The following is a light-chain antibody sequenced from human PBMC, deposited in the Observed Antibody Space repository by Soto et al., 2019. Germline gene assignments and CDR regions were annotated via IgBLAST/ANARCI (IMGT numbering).Light chain of an antibody. V-gene: IGLV1-44*01. J-gene: IGLJ2*01. CDR3: ALWDDSLNGVI. CDR2: ANN. CDR1: SSNIGSNI. Sequence: QSVLTQPPSASGTPGQRVTISCSGSSSNIGSNIVSWFQQLPGTAPKLLIYANNQRPSGVPDRFSGSKSGTSASLAISGLQSEDEADYYCALWDDSLNGVIFGGGTKVTVL.